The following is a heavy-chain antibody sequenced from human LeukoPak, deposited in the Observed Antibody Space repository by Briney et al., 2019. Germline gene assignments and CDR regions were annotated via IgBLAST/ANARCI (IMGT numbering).Heavy chain of an antibody. CDR1: GFTFSSYA. CDR2: ISGSGGST. D-gene: IGHD1-26*01. J-gene: IGHJ4*02. V-gene: IGHV3-23*01. Sequence: PGRSLRLSCAASGFTFSSYAMTWVRQALGKGLEWVSAISGSGGSTYYADSVKGRFTISRDNSKNTLYLQMNSLRAEDTAVYYCAKSNRVVGATLDFDYWGQGTLVTVSS. CDR3: AKSNRVVGATLDFDY.